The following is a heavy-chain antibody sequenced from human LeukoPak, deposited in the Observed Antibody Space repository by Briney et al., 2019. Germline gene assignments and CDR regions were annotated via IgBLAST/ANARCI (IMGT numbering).Heavy chain of an antibody. D-gene: IGHD3-10*01. CDR1: GGSISSSNW. Sequence: SETLSLTCAVSGGSISSSNWWSWVRQPPGKGLEWIGEIYHSGSTNYNPSLKSRVTISVDKSKNQFSLKLSSVTAADTAAYHCARLITMVRAFDYWGQGTLVTVSS. J-gene: IGHJ4*02. V-gene: IGHV4-4*02. CDR2: IYHSGST. CDR3: ARLITMVRAFDY.